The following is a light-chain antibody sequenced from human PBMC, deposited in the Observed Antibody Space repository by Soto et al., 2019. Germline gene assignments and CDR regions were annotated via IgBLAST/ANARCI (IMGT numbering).Light chain of an antibody. J-gene: IGKJ1*01. CDR2: GAS. V-gene: IGKV3-15*01. Sequence: EIVMTQSPATLSVSPGERATLACRASQSVSSNLAWYQQKPGQAPRVLIYGASTRASCIPARFSGSGSGTEFTLTISSLQSEDFAVYYCQHYNKWPPWTFGQGTKVEIK. CDR1: QSVSSN. CDR3: QHYNKWPPWT.